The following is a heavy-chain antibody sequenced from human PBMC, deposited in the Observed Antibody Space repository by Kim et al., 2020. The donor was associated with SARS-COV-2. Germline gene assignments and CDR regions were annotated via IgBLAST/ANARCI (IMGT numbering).Heavy chain of an antibody. CDR2: MNPNSGNT. D-gene: IGHD5-18*01. CDR1: GYTFTSYD. J-gene: IGHJ4*02. V-gene: IGHV1-8*01. CDR3: ASGAYSYGYPLDY. Sequence: ASVKVPCKASGYTFTSYDINWVRQATGQGLEWMGWMNPNSGNTGYAQKFQGRVTMTRNTSISTAYMELSSLRSEDTAVYYCASGAYSYGYPLDYWGQGTLVTVSS.